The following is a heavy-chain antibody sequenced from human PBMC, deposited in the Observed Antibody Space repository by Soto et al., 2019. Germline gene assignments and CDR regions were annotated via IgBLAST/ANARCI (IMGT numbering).Heavy chain of an antibody. CDR3: ARHVSLGYCTPTSCDLLSWFAA. CDR2: IHYSGST. CDR1: GVSISNKRYY. V-gene: IGHV4-39*01. J-gene: IGHJ5*02. Sequence: SETLSLTCTVSGVSISNKRYYWGWIRHPPGNGLEWIGSIHYSGSTYDNPSLKSRVTISVDTSKNQLSLKLKSVTAADTAVYYCARHVSLGYCTPTSCDLLSWFAAWGQATKVTVS. D-gene: IGHD2-2*01.